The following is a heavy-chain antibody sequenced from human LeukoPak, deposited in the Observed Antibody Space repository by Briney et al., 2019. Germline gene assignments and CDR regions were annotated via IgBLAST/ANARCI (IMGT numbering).Heavy chain of an antibody. V-gene: IGHV3-30*03. CDR1: GFTFSSYG. CDR2: ISYDGSNK. D-gene: IGHD6-6*01. CDR3: ASPSWYSSSSGDY. Sequence: GGSLRLSCAASGFTFSSYGMHWVRQAPGKGLEWVAVISYDGSNKYYADSVKGRFTISRDNSKNTLYLQMNSLRAEDTAVYYCASPSWYSSSSGDYWGQGTLVTVSS. J-gene: IGHJ4*02.